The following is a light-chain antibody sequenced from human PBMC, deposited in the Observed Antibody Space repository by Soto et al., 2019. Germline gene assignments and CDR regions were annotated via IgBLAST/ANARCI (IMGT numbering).Light chain of an antibody. Sequence: EIVLTQSPGTLSSSPGERATLSWRASQSVSSSYLAWYQQKPGQAPRLLIYGTSNRATGIPDRFSGSGSGTDFTLTISRLEPEDFAVYYCQQYMSSPQTFGQGTKVEIK. CDR2: GTS. V-gene: IGKV3-20*01. CDR1: QSVSSSY. J-gene: IGKJ1*01. CDR3: QQYMSSPQT.